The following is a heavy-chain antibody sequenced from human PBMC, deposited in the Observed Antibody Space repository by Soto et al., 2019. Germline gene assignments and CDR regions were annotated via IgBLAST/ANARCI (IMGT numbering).Heavy chain of an antibody. D-gene: IGHD3-3*01. J-gene: IGHJ6*02. V-gene: IGHV3-30-3*01. CDR1: GFTFSSYA. CDR3: AREGELVEWLFGPQELDV. Sequence: PGGSLRLSCAASGFTFSSYAMHWVRQAPGKGLEWVAVISYDGSNKYYADSVKGRFTISRDNSKNTLYLQMNSLRAEDTAVYYCAREGELVEWLFGPQELDVWGQGTTVTVSS. CDR2: ISYDGSNK.